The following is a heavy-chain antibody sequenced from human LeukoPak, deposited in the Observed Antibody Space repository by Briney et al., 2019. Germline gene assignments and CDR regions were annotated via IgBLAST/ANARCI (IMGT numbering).Heavy chain of an antibody. CDR1: GFSLSSYA. V-gene: IGHV3-23*01. D-gene: IGHD5-18*01. CDR3: AKDPYYIYGTAYFGY. Sequence: PGGSLSLSCAASGFSLSSYAMSWVRQAPGKGLEWVSGISGSGDSTYYADSVKGRFTISRDNSKNTLYLQMNSLRAEDTAVYYCAKDPYYIYGTAYFGYWAREPWSPSPQ. CDR2: ISGSGDST. J-gene: IGHJ4*02.